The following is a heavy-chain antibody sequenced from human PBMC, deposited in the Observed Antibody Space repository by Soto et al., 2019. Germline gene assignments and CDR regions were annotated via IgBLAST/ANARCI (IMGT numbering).Heavy chain of an antibody. CDR2: IWYDGSNK. V-gene: IGHV3-33*01. Sequence: PRGSLILSCASSDFTFSSYGMHWVRQAPGKGLEWVAVIWYDGSNKYYADSVKGRFTISRDNSKNTLYLQMNSLRAEDTAVYYCAREIQLWLPTGGMDVWGQGTTVTVSS. D-gene: IGHD5-18*01. CDR3: AREIQLWLPTGGMDV. J-gene: IGHJ6*02. CDR1: DFTFSSYG.